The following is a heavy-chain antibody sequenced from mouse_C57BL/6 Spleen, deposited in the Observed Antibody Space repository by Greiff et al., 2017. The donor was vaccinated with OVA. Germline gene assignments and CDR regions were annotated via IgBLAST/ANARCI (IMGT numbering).Heavy chain of an antibody. CDR2: INPNNGGT. J-gene: IGHJ1*03. V-gene: IGHV1-26*01. CDR1: GYTFTDYY. D-gene: IGHD1-1*01. Sequence: VQLQQSGPELVKPGASVKISCKASGYTFTDYYMNWVKQSHGKSLEWIGDINPNNGGTSYNQKFKGKATLTVDKSSSTAYMELRSLTSEDSAVYYCARVPNYYGSSTWYFDVWGTGTTVTVSS. CDR3: ARVPNYYGSSTWYFDV.